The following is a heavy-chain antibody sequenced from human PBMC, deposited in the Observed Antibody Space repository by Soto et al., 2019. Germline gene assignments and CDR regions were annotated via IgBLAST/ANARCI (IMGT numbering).Heavy chain of an antibody. Sequence: QVQLVQSGAEVKKPGSSVKVSCKASGGTFSSYAISWVRQAPGQGLEWMGGIIPIFGTANYAQKFQGRVTITADGATSTAYMALSSLRSEDTAVYYCASPPSSNRYYYGMDVWGQGTTVTVSS. CDR2: IIPIFGTA. CDR3: ASPPSSNRYYYGMDV. V-gene: IGHV1-69*12. CDR1: GGTFSSYA. D-gene: IGHD4-4*01. J-gene: IGHJ6*02.